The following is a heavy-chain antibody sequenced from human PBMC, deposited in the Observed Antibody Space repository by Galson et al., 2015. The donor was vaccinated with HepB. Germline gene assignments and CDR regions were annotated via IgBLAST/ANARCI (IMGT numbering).Heavy chain of an antibody. CDR3: ASDSFIVGAAMVDY. J-gene: IGHJ4*02. V-gene: IGHV1-69*02. Sequence: SGKGACKASGGTFSNYTISWVRQAPGQGLEWMGRIIPILGIANYAQKFQGRVTITADKSTSTAYMELSSLRSEDTAVYYCASDSFIVGAAMVDYWGQGTLVTVSS. CDR1: GGTFSNYT. CDR2: IIPILGIA. D-gene: IGHD1-26*01.